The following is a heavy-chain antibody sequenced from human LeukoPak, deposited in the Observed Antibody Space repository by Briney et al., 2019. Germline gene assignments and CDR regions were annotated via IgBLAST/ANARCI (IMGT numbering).Heavy chain of an antibody. CDR3: ARGAPLKLRSTSCEYFQH. CDR2: IIPIFGTA. Sequence: GSSVKVSCKASGGTFSSYAISWVRQAPGQGLEWMGGIIPIFGTANYAQKFQGRVTITADESTSTAYMELSSLRSEDTAVYYCARGAPLKLRSTSCEYFQHWGQGTLVTVSS. V-gene: IGHV1-69*01. CDR1: GGTFSSYA. J-gene: IGHJ1*01. D-gene: IGHD2-2*01.